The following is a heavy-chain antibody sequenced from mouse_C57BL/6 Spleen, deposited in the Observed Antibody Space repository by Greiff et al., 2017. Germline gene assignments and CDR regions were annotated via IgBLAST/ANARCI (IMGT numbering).Heavy chain of an antibody. CDR2: IWSGGST. J-gene: IGHJ2*01. CDR1: GFSLTSYG. V-gene: IGHV2-2*01. Sequence: VKVVESGPGLVQPSQSLSITCTVSGFSLTSYGVHWVRQSPGKGLEWLGVIWSGGSTDYNAAFISRLSISKDNSKSQVFFKMNSLQADDTAIYYCATTMVTTSYFDYWGQGTTLTVSS. CDR3: ATTMVTTSYFDY. D-gene: IGHD2-2*01.